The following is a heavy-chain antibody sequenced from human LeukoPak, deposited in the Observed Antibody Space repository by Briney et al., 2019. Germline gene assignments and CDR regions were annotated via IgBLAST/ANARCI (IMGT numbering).Heavy chain of an antibody. CDR3: ARASWFGELPLGAFDI. CDR2: TYYRSKWYN. D-gene: IGHD3-10*01. V-gene: IGHV6-1*01. J-gene: IGHJ3*02. CDR1: GDSVSSNSAA. Sequence: SQTLSLTCAISGDSVSSNSAAWNWIRQSPSRALEWVGRTYYRSKWYNDYAVSVKSRITINPDTSKNQFSLQLNSVTPEDTAVYYCARASWFGELPLGAFDIWGQGTMVTVSS.